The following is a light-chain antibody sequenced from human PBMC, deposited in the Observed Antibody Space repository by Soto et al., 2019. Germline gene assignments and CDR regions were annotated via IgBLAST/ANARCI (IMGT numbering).Light chain of an antibody. V-gene: IGKV3-15*01. CDR1: QSVSSN. J-gene: IGKJ1*01. CDR3: QQYNTWPRT. Sequence: EIVMTQSPATLSVSPGERATLSCRASQSVSSNLAWYQQKPGQAPRLLIFGTSTRATGIPVRFSGSGSGTDFTLTISSLQSEDFAVYYCQQYNTWPRTFGQGTKVDIK. CDR2: GTS.